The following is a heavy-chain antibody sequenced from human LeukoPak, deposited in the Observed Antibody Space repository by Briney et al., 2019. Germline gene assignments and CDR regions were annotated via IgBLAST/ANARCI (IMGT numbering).Heavy chain of an antibody. D-gene: IGHD3-3*01. Sequence: PSETLSLTCGVSGGSVTSTNWWTRVRQPRGKGLEWIGEVHLDGRTNYNPSLKSRLTISVDLSENHISLKLTSVTAADTAVYYCAREGGFFRPLDYSGQGTLVTVSS. J-gene: IGHJ4*02. CDR2: VHLDGRT. CDR1: GGSVTSTNW. V-gene: IGHV4-4*02. CDR3: AREGGFFRPLDY.